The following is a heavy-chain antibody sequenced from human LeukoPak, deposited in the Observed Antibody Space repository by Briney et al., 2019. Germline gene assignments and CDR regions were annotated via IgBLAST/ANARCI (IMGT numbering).Heavy chain of an antibody. CDR3: AREGEKFGHNYYYYGMDV. Sequence: ASVKVSCKASGGTFSSYAISWVRQAPGQGLEWMGRIIPILGIANYAQKFQGRVTITADKSTSTAYMELSSLRSDDTAVYYCAREGEKFGHNYYYYGMDVWGQGTTVTVSS. D-gene: IGHD3-10*01. CDR2: IIPILGIA. V-gene: IGHV1-69*04. CDR1: GGTFSSYA. J-gene: IGHJ6*02.